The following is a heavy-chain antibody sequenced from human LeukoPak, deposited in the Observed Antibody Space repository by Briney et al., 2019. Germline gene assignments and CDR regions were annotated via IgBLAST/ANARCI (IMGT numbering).Heavy chain of an antibody. J-gene: IGHJ5*02. V-gene: IGHV4-30-4*08. Sequence: SETLSLTCTVSGGAISSGDFYWTWIRQPPGKGPEWIGYIHYSGSTYYNWSLKSRVTISLDMSKNQFSLRLTSVTAADTAMYYCAREETSPNWFDPWGQGALVTVSS. CDR3: AREETSPNWFDP. CDR1: GGAISSGDFY. CDR2: IHYSGST.